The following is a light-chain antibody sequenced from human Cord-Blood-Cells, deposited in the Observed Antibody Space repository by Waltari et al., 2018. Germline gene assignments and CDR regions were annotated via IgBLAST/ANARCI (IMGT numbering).Light chain of an antibody. CDR3: QQSYSTPRT. V-gene: IGKV1-39*01. CDR2: AAS. CDR1: QSISSY. J-gene: IGKJ4*01. Sequence: IQMTQSPPSLSASVVDRDTITCRASQSISSYLNWYQQKPGKAPKLLIYAASSLQSGVPSRFSGSGSGTDFTLTISSLQPEDFATYYCQQSYSTPRTFGGGTKVEIK.